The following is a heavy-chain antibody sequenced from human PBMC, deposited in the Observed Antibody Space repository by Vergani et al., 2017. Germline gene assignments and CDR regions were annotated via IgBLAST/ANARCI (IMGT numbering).Heavy chain of an antibody. Sequence: EVQLLESGGGLVQPGGSLRLSCAASGFTFSSYAMSWVRQAPGKGLEWVSAISGSGGSTYYADSVKGRFTIARDNSKNTLYLQMNSLIAEDTAVYYCAKDMLWFGESLYYFDYWGQGTLVTVSS. CDR1: GFTFSSYA. V-gene: IGHV3-23*01. D-gene: IGHD3-10*01. CDR3: AKDMLWFGESLYYFDY. J-gene: IGHJ4*02. CDR2: ISGSGGST.